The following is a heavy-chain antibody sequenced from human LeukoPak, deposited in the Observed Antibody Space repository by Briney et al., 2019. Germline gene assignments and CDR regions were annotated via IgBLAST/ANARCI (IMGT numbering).Heavy chain of an antibody. V-gene: IGHV4-34*01. J-gene: IGHJ4*02. CDR1: GGSFSGYY. CDR3: ASGPVGEEDY. CDR2: INHSGST. D-gene: IGHD1-26*01. Sequence: PSETLSLTGAVYGGSFSGYYWSWIRQPPGKGLEWIGEINHSGSTNYNPSLKSRVTISVDTSKNQFSLKLSSVTAADTAVYYCASGPVGEEDYWGQGTLVTVSS.